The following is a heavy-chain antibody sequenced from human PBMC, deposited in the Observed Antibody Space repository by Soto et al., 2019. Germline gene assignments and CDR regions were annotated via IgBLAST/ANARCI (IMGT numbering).Heavy chain of an antibody. CDR2: INFEGTDT. CDR1: GFSFSGFW. CDR3: ARGIGGIIVGGLRY. Sequence: GGSLRLSCAASGFSFSGFWMHWFRQAPGQGLVWVSRINFEGTDTTYADSVNGRFTISRDDAKHTVYLQMNSLRAEDAAVYYCARGIGGIIVGGLRYWGQGTLVTVSS. J-gene: IGHJ4*02. V-gene: IGHV3-74*01. D-gene: IGHD3-16*02.